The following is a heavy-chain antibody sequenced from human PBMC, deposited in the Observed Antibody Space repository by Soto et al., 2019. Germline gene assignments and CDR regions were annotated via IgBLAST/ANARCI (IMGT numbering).Heavy chain of an antibody. Sequence: QITLKESGPTLVNPTQTLTLTCTFSGFSLSTSGVGVGWIRQPPGKALEWLALIYWDDDKRYSPSLKSRLTINKDTSKNQVVLTMTNMDPVDTATYYCAHKPVVVIRPVSWFDPWGQGTLVTVSS. CDR1: GFSLSTSGVG. CDR3: AHKPVVVIRPVSWFDP. CDR2: IYWDDDK. V-gene: IGHV2-5*02. D-gene: IGHD3-22*01. J-gene: IGHJ5*02.